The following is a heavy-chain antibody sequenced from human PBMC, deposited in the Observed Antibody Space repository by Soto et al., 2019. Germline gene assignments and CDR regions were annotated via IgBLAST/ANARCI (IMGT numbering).Heavy chain of an antibody. V-gene: IGHV3-7*01. J-gene: IGHJ6*02. Sequence: PGGSLRLSCAASGFTFSSYWMSWVRQAPGKGLEWVANIKQDGSEKYYVDSVKGRFTISRDNAKNSLYLQMNSLRAEDTAVYYCARDLRDRRGYYRWYYYYGRHGWCQGTTVTVAS. CDR1: GFTFSSYW. CDR3: ARDLRDRRGYYRWYYYYGRHG. D-gene: IGHD3-22*01. CDR2: IKQDGSEK.